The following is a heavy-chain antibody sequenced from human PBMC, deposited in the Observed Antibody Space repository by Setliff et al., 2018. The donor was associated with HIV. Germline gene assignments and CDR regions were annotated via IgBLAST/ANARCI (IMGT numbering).Heavy chain of an antibody. V-gene: IGHV4-59*01. D-gene: IGHD3-10*01. Sequence: PSETLSLTCTVSGGSISGYYWSWIRQPPGKGLEWIGYIYYIGNTNYNPSLKGRVTLSVDTSKNQLSLKLSSVTAADTAVYYCARWHPPYGFWEEDYWGQGTPVTVSS. CDR1: GGSISGYY. CDR2: IYYIGNT. J-gene: IGHJ4*02. CDR3: ARWHPPYGFWEEDY.